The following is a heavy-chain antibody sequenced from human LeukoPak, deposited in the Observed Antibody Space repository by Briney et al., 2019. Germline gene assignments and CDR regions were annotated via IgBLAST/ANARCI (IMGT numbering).Heavy chain of an antibody. J-gene: IGHJ3*02. V-gene: IGHV3-11*04. CDR1: GFTFSDYY. CDR3: AGYSSGWFGAFHI. Sequence: GGSLRLSCAASGFTFSDYYMSWILQAPGKGLEWLSYIISTGGTIYYADSVKGRFTISRDNAKNSLYLQMNSLRAEDTAVYYCAGYSSGWFGAFHIWGQGTMVTVSS. D-gene: IGHD6-19*01. CDR2: IISTGGTI.